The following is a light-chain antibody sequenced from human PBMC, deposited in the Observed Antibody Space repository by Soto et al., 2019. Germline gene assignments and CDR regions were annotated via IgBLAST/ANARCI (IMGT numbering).Light chain of an antibody. CDR3: AAWDDSLNVVV. Sequence: QSVLAQPPSASGTPGQRVTISCSGSTSNIGSNSVHWYQQLPGTAPKVVIFSNNVRPSGVPDRISGSRSGSSASLAISGLQSEDEAEYYCAAWDDSLNVVVIGGGTKLTVL. CDR2: SNN. V-gene: IGLV1-44*01. CDR1: TSNIGSNS. J-gene: IGLJ2*01.